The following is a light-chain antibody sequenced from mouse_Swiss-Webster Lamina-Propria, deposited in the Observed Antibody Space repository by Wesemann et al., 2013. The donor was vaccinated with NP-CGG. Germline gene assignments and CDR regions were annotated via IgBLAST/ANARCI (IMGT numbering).Light chain of an antibody. J-gene: IGKJ2*01. CDR3: QQWSSNPQYT. CDR2: LTS. Sequence: QIVLTQSPALMSASPGEKVTMTCSASSSVSYMYWYQQKPRSSPKPWIYLTSNLASGVPARFSGSGSGTSYSLTISSMEAEDAATYYCQQWSSNPQYTFGGGDQAGNKT. V-gene: IGKV4-68*01. CDR1: SSVSY.